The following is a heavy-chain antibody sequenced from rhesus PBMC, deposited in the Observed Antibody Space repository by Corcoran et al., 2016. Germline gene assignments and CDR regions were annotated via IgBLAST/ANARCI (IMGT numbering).Heavy chain of an antibody. CDR2: INAGGGST. V-gene: IGHV3-22*01. J-gene: IGHJ4*01. Sequence: EVQLVASGGGLVQPGGSLSLSCADSGFTFSSSGMHCARQAPGKGLQWVSAINAGGGSTWSTDSVKGRFTISRENAKNTLYLQMDSLRAEDTAVYYCARDGGWSLNYWGQGVLVTVSS. D-gene: IGHD2-21*01. CDR3: ARDGGWSLNY. CDR1: GFTFSSSG.